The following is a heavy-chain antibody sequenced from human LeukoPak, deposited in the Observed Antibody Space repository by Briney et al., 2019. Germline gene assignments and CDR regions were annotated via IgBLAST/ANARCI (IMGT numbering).Heavy chain of an antibody. Sequence: SETLSLTSTVSGGSISSSSYYWGCIRHPPGKGLGWIGSINYSGSTYNNPSRKRRATLSVDTSKNQFSLKLSSVTAADAAVYYCASSSGWYEDNWFDPWGQGTLVTVSS. CDR1: GGSISSSSYY. CDR3: ASSSGWYEDNWFDP. CDR2: INYSGST. V-gene: IGHV4-39*01. D-gene: IGHD6-19*01. J-gene: IGHJ5*02.